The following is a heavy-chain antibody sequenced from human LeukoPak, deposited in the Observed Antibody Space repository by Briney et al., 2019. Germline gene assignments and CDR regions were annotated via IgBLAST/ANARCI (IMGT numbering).Heavy chain of an antibody. CDR2: MNPNSGNT. J-gene: IGHJ4*02. V-gene: IGHV1-8*01. CDR3: ARAPDGYNFGIDY. Sequence: ASVKVSCKASGYTFTSYDINWVRQATGQGLEWMGWMNPNSGNTGYAQKFQGRVTMTRNTSISTAYMELNSLRAEDTAVYYCARAPDGYNFGIDYWGQGTLVTVSS. D-gene: IGHD5-24*01. CDR1: GYTFTSYD.